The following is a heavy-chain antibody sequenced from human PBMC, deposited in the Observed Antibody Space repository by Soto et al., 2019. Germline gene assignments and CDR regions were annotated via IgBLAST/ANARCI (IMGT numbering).Heavy chain of an antibody. CDR2: IYYSGST. J-gene: IGHJ4*02. CDR1: GGSISSGGYY. V-gene: IGHV4-31*03. D-gene: IGHD3-16*01. CDR3: AREGGGGWVDY. Sequence: QVQLQESGPGLVKPSQTLSLTCTVSGGSISSGGYYWSWIRQHPGKGLEWIGYIYYSGSTSYNPSLTSRVTVSVDTSKNQFSLKLRSVTAADTAVYYCAREGGGGWVDYWGQGTLVTVSS.